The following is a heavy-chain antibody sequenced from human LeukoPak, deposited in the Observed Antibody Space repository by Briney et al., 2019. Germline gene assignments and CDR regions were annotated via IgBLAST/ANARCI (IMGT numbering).Heavy chain of an antibody. CDR3: AREKGAWSFDY. CDR2: IYSGGST. V-gene: IGHV3-53*04. CDR1: GFTVSSNY. Sequence: PGGSMRLSCAASGFTVSSNYMSWVRQAPGKGLEWVSVIYSGGSTYYADSVKGRFTISRHNSKNTLYLQMNSLRAEDTAVYYCAREKGAWSFDYWGQGTLVTVSS. J-gene: IGHJ4*02. D-gene: IGHD1-26*01.